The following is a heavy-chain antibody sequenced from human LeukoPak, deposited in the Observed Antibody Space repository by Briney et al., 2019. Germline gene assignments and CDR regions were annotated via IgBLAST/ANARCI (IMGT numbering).Heavy chain of an antibody. Sequence: GSLRLSCAASGFTFSSYAMHWVRQVPGKGLEWVAVISYDGSNKYYADSVKGRSTISRDNSKNTLYLQMNSLRAEDTAVYYCARGPSVVTPVGAFDIWGQGTMVTVSS. D-gene: IGHD4-23*01. V-gene: IGHV3-30*04. CDR3: ARGPSVVTPVGAFDI. CDR2: ISYDGSNK. CDR1: GFTFSSYA. J-gene: IGHJ3*02.